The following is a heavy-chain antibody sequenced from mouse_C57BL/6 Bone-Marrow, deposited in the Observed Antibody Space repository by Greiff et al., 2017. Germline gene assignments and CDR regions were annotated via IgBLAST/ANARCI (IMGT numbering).Heavy chain of an antibody. J-gene: IGHJ2*01. V-gene: IGHV7-3*01. CDR2: IRNKANGYTT. CDR1: GFTFTDYY. CDR3: ARYSPRLFDY. Sequence: DVKLVESGGGLVQPGGSLSLSCAASGFTFTDYYMSWVRQPPGKALEWLGFIRNKANGYTTEYSASVKGRFTISRDNSQSILYLQMNALRAEDSATYYCARYSPRLFDYWGQGTTLTVSS. D-gene: IGHD2-10*02.